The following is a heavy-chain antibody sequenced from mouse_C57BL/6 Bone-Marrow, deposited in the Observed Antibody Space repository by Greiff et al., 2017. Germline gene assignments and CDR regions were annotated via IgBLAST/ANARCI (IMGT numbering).Heavy chain of an antibody. D-gene: IGHD2-1*01. Sequence: EVKLVESGGGLVQPKGSLKLSCAASGFSFNTYAMNWVRQAPGKGLEWVARIRSKSNNYATYYADSVKDRFTISRDDSESMLYLQMNNLKTEDTAMYYCVRHDYGIPYFDVWGTGTTVTVSS. CDR3: VRHDYGIPYFDV. J-gene: IGHJ1*03. CDR1: GFSFNTYA. V-gene: IGHV10-1*01. CDR2: IRSKSNNYAT.